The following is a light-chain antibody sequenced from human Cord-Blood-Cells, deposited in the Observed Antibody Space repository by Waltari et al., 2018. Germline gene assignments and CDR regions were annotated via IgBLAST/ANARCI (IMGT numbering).Light chain of an antibody. V-gene: IGLV1-36*01. CDR3: AAWDDSLNGPV. J-gene: IGLJ3*02. CDR2: YDD. Sequence: SVLTHPPSASQAARQRVTISCSGRSSNIGNNAVNWYQQLPGKAPKLLIYYDDLLPSGVSDRFSASKSGPSASLAISGLQSEDEADYYCAAWDDSLNGPVFGGGTKLTVL. CDR1: SSNIGNNA.